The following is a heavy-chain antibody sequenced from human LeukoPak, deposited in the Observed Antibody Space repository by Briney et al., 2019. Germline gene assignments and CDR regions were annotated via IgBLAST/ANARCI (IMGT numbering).Heavy chain of an antibody. V-gene: IGHV3-33*01. J-gene: IGHJ4*02. D-gene: IGHD6-19*01. CDR1: GFTFSSYG. CDR2: IWYDGSNK. Sequence: GGSLRLSCAASGFTFSSYGMHWVRQAPGKGLEWVAVIWYDGSNKYYADSVKGRFTISRDTSKHTLYLQMPSRRAADTAVYYWARDPPGKIDSSGSLGLDYWGQGTLVTVSS. CDR3: ARDPPGKIDSSGSLGLDY.